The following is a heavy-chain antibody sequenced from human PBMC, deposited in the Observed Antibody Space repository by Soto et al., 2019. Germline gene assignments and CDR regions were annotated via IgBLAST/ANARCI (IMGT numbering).Heavy chain of an antibody. D-gene: IGHD2-21*01. CDR3: VRVRDFAFCGGLNWFDP. J-gene: IGHJ5*02. Sequence: QVQLVQSGAEVQKPGASVKVSCKASGYTFTSYDISWVRQAAGQGLEWMGWMNPNSGDTGYAEKFQDRVTMTRNTAINTAYMELSSLTSEDTAVYYCVRVRDFAFCGGLNWFDPWGQGTLVTVSS. V-gene: IGHV1-8*01. CDR1: GYTFTSYD. CDR2: MNPNSGDT.